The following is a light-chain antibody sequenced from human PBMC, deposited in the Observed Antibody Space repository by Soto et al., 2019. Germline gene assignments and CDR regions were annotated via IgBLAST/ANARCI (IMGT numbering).Light chain of an antibody. CDR1: SSNIGAGYD. CDR2: ENN. V-gene: IGLV1-51*02. CDR3: GTWDSCLSGFV. J-gene: IGLJ1*01. Sequence: QSVLTQPPSVSGAPGQRVTISCTGSSSNIGAGYDVHWYQQLPGTAPKLLIYENNKRPSGIPGRFSGSKSGTSATLGITGLQTGDEADYYCGTWDSCLSGFVFGTGTKVTVL.